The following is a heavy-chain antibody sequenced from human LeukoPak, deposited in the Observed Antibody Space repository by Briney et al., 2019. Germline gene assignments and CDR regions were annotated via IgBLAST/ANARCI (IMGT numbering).Heavy chain of an antibody. CDR1: GYTFTSYD. Sequence: ASVKVSCKASGYTFTSYDINWVRQATGQGLEWMGWMNPNSGNTGYAQKFQGRVTITRNTSISTAYMELSGLRSEDTAVYYCARVVYYYYDSSGYYQYYFDYWGQGTLVTVSS. CDR2: MNPNSGNT. J-gene: IGHJ4*02. V-gene: IGHV1-8*03. CDR3: ARVVYYYYDSSGYYQYYFDY. D-gene: IGHD3-22*01.